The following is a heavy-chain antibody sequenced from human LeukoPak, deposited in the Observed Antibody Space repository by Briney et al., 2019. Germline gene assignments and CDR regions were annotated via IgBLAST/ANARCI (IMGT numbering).Heavy chain of an antibody. J-gene: IGHJ4*02. Sequence: GGALRLSCAASGFTVSHNYMSWVRQAPGQGLEFISVIYGGGSTDYADYVKGRFTIYKDNYKNPLYLQMNSLRAEDTAVYYCARDRGIRNTDYWGQGTLVTVSS. CDR2: IYGGGST. CDR1: GFTVSHNY. D-gene: IGHD2-15*01. V-gene: IGHV3-66*01. CDR3: ARDRGIRNTDY.